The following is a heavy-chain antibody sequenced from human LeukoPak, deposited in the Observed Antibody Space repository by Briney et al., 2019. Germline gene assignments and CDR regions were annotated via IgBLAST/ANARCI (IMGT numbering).Heavy chain of an antibody. Sequence: GGSLRLSCAASGFTVSSNSMSWVRQAPGKGLEWVSVIHSGGSTVYADSVKGRFAISRHNSKNTLYLQMNSLRAEDTAVYYCARDLSHIVVVTAIFDYWGQGTLVTVSS. J-gene: IGHJ4*02. D-gene: IGHD2-21*02. V-gene: IGHV3-53*01. CDR2: IHSGGST. CDR1: GFTVSSNS. CDR3: ARDLSHIVVVTAIFDY.